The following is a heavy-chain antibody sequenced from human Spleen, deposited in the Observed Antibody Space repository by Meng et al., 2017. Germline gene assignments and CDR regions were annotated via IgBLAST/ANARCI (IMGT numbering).Heavy chain of an antibody. V-gene: IGHV4-34*01. CDR2: INHSGST. Sequence: QVQLQQWGPGLLKPSETLSLTCAVYGGSFSGYYWSWIRQPPGKGLEWIGEINHSGSTNYNPSLKSRVTISVDTSKNQFSLKLSSVTAADTAVYYCARVCPVDSSSPSPGWFDPWGQGTLVTVSS. D-gene: IGHD6-13*01. CDR1: GGSFSGYY. CDR3: ARVCPVDSSSPSPGWFDP. J-gene: IGHJ5*02.